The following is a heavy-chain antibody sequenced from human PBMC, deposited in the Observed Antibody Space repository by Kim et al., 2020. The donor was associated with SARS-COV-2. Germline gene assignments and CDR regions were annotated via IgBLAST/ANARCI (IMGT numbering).Heavy chain of an antibody. CDR1: GFTFSSYG. V-gene: IGHV3-30*18. CDR3: AKTQVVAATRHYYYGMDV. Sequence: GGSLRLSCAASGFTFSSYGMHWVRQAPGKGLEWVAVISYDGSNKNYADSVKGRFTISRDNSKNTLYLQMNSLRAEDTAVYYCAKTQVVAATRHYYYGMDVWGQGTTVTVSS. D-gene: IGHD2-15*01. J-gene: IGHJ6*02. CDR2: ISYDGSNK.